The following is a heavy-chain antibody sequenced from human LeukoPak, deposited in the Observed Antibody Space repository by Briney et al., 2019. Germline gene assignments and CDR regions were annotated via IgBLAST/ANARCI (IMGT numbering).Heavy chain of an antibody. D-gene: IGHD4-11*01. V-gene: IGHV3-48*02. CDR2: ISTSSSNI. Sequence: PGGSMRLSCAASGFIFSYYSMTWVRQAPGKGLEWIAYISTSSSNIYYADSVKGRFTISRDNTRNSLFLQMSSLRDEDTAVYYCVQWGNSDSFDYWGQGTLVTVSS. CDR3: VQWGNSDSFDY. J-gene: IGHJ4*02. CDR1: GFIFSYYS.